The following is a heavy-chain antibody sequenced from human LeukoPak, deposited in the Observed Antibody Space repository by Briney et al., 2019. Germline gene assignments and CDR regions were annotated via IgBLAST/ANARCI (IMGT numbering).Heavy chain of an antibody. Sequence: KPSETLSLTCAVSGGSISSGGYSWSWIRQPPGKGLEWIRYIYHSGSTYYNPSLKSRVTISVDRSKNQFSLKLSSVTAADTAVYYCARQPYYYGSGSNTHWFDPWGQGTLVTVSS. V-gene: IGHV4-30-2*01. CDR2: IYHSGST. J-gene: IGHJ5*02. D-gene: IGHD3-10*01. CDR3: ARQPYYYGSGSNTHWFDP. CDR1: GGSISSGGYS.